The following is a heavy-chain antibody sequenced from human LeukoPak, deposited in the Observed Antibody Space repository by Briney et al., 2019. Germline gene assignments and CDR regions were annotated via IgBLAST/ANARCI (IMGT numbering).Heavy chain of an antibody. CDR2: LSRLSTTA. CDR1: GFTFSRYE. Sequence: RSGGSLRLSCAASGFTFSRYEMNWVSQAPGKGLDWDSYLSRLSTTAFYADSVKGRFAIARYNGKNSLYLQLNSLRVEDTGVYDCVRDHSNDLWYRGLDVWGQGTTVTVSS. CDR3: VRDHSNDLWYRGLDV. J-gene: IGHJ6*01. D-gene: IGHD4-11*01. V-gene: IGHV3-48*03.